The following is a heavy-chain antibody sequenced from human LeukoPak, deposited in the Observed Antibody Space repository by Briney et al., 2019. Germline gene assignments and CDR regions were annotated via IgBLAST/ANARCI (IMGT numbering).Heavy chain of an antibody. CDR1: LEYITTTNYY. J-gene: IGHJ4*02. V-gene: IGHV4-39*01. CDR3: ARRSRLYRHETTGYHDS. CDR2: VFYSGTT. D-gene: IGHD3-9*01. Sequence: SETLSLTRNVSLEYITTTNYYGACIRHPPEEGLEGLASVFYSGTTYYNPSLKSRVIISIDTSRKQISLRLSSVTATDTAIYYCARRSRLYRHETTGYHDSWGQGTLVTVSS.